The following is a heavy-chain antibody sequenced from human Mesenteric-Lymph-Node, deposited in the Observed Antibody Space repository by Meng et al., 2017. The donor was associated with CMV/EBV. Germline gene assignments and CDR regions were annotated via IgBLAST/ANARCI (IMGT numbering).Heavy chain of an antibody. CDR3: AREVVVPAAIKHWFDP. J-gene: IGHJ5*02. Sequence: GSLRLSCTVSGGSISSSSYYWGWIRQPPGKGLGWIGSIYYSGSTYYNPSLKSRVTISVDTSKNQFSLKLSSVTAADTAVYYCAREVVVPAAIKHWFDPWGQGTLVTVSS. D-gene: IGHD2-2*02. CDR2: IYYSGST. V-gene: IGHV4-39*07. CDR1: GGSISSSSYY.